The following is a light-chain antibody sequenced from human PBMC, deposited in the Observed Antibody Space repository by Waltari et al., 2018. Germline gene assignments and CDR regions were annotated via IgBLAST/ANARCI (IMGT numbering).Light chain of an antibody. CDR2: GVY. J-gene: IGLJ3*02. CDR1: SSAVGAYDY. Sequence: QSVLTQPRSVSGSPGQSVAISCTGTSSAVGAYDYVSWYQQYPGKAPKVMIYGVYKRPSGVPVRFSGSKPGNTASLTISGLQAEDEADYYCCSYANAKWVFGGGTRLTVL. V-gene: IGLV2-11*01. CDR3: CSYANAKWV.